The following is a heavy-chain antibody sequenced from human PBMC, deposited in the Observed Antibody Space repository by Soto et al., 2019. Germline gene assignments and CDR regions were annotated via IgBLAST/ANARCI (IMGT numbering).Heavy chain of an antibody. V-gene: IGHV3-23*01. J-gene: IGHJ3*02. CDR3: AKKRSGWYAFDI. D-gene: IGHD6-19*01. CDR2: ISGSGGST. Sequence: EVLMLESGGGLIQPGGSLRLSCAASGFPFTTYAMSWVRQAPGKGLEWVSAISGSGGSTYYADSVKGRFTISRDNSKNTLYLQMNSLRAEDTAVYYCAKKRSGWYAFDIWGQGTMVTVSS. CDR1: GFPFTTYA.